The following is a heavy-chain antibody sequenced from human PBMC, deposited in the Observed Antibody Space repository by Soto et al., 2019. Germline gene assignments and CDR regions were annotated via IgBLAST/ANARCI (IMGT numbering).Heavy chain of an antibody. CDR1: GFTFSSYS. CDR3: ARDAKLVPLAVAGTPWDYYYYYMDV. V-gene: IGHV3-21*01. CDR2: ISSSSSYI. Sequence: GGSLRLSCAASGFTFSSYSMNWVRQAPGKGLEWVSSISSSSSYIYYADSVKGRFTISRDNAKNSLYLQMNSLRAEDTAVYYCARDAKLVPLAVAGTPWDYYYYYMDVWGKGTTVTVSS. D-gene: IGHD6-19*01. J-gene: IGHJ6*03.